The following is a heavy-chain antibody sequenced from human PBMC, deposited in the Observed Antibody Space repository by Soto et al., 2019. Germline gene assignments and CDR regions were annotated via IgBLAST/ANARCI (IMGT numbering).Heavy chain of an antibody. V-gene: IGHV3-21*06. CDR1: GFTFRAYS. J-gene: IGHJ4*01. D-gene: IGHD5-18*01. Sequence: GSLRLSCVASGFTFRAYSMSWVRQAPGQGLEWVSSITSSSTYIYYTRSVEGRFTISRDDAKNSLHLQMNSLRAEDTAVYYCARDGLEGYGHARQPENWGQGTLVTVSS. CDR2: ITSSSTYI. CDR3: ARDGLEGYGHARQPEN.